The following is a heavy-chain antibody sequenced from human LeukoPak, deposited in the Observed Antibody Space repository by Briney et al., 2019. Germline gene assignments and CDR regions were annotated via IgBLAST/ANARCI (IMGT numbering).Heavy chain of an antibody. CDR3: AKRGVVIRVILVGFHKEAYYFDS. CDR2: ITGCGGST. Sequence: PGGSLRLSCAASGFTFSSYAMSWVRKSPGKGLEWLSDITGCGGSTFYADSVKGRFTISRDNSKNTLYLQMNSLRAEDTAVYFCAKRGVVIRVILVGFHKEAYYFDSWGQGALVTVSS. D-gene: IGHD3-22*01. J-gene: IGHJ4*02. V-gene: IGHV3-23*01. CDR1: GFTFSSYA.